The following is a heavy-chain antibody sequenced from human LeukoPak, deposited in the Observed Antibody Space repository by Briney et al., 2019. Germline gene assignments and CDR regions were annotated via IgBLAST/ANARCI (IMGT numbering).Heavy chain of an antibody. CDR1: GYTFTGYY. Sequence: ASVKVSCKASGYTFTGYYMHWVRQAPGQGLEWMGWINPNSGGTNYAQKFQGRVTMTRDTSISTAYMELSRLRSDDTAVYYCARDRKNTAMGNYYYYYYMDVWGKGTTVTVSS. J-gene: IGHJ6*03. D-gene: IGHD5-18*01. V-gene: IGHV1-2*02. CDR2: INPNSGGT. CDR3: ARDRKNTAMGNYYYYYYMDV.